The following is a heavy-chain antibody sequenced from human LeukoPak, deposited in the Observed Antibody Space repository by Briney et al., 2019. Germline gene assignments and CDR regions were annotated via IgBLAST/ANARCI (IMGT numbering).Heavy chain of an antibody. V-gene: IGHV4-59*01. CDR2: IYYSGST. CDR1: GGSISSYY. Sequence: SETLSLTCTVSGGSISSYYWSWIRQPPGKGLEWIGYIYYSGSTNYNPSLKSRVTISVDTSKNQFSLKLSSVTAADTAVYYCARVYYSNSYDYWYFDLWGRGTLVTVSS. D-gene: IGHD6-13*01. CDR3: ARVYYSNSYDYWYFDL. J-gene: IGHJ2*01.